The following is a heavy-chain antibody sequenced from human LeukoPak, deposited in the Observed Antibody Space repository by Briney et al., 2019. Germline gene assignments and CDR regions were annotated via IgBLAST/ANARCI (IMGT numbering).Heavy chain of an antibody. D-gene: IGHD3-10*01. CDR1: GFTFSDYY. CDR3: ARVAGSAYYYGMDV. CDR2: ISSSGSTV. J-gene: IGHJ6*02. V-gene: IGHV3-11*01. Sequence: GGSLRLSCAASGFTFSDYYMSWIRQAPGKGLEWVSYISSSGSTVYYADSVKGRFTISRDNAKNSLYLQMNSLRAEDTAVYYCARVAGSAYYYGMDVWGQGTTVTVSS.